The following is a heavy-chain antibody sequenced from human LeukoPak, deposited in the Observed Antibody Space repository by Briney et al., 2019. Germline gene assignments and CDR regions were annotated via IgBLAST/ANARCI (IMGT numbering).Heavy chain of an antibody. J-gene: IGHJ3*02. Sequence: GGSLRLSCGASGFTFSRYTMNWVRQAPGKGLEWVASISTSSIYKYYEDPMKGRFTISRDNSRNSAYLQMDSLRAEDTAVYYCARAPVIFGSGTQDAFDMWGQGTMVTVSS. V-gene: IGHV3-21*01. CDR1: GFTFSRYT. CDR3: ARAPVIFGSGTQDAFDM. D-gene: IGHD3-10*01. CDR2: ISTSSIYK.